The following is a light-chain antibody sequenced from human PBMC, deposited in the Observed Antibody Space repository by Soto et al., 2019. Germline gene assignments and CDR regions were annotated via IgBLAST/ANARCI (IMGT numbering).Light chain of an antibody. CDR1: QSISYY. J-gene: IGKJ3*01. CDR3: QQSYGTLFT. CDR2: AAS. V-gene: IGKV1-39*01. Sequence: DIPMTQSPSSLSASVGDRVTITCRASQSISYYLNWYQQKPGKAPKLLMYAASSLQSGVPSRFSGSGSGTDFTLTISSLQPEDFATYYCQQSYGTLFTFGPGTKVDIK.